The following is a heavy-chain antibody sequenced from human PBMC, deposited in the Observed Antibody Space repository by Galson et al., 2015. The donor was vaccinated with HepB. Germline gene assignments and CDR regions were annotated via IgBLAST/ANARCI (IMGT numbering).Heavy chain of an antibody. CDR1: GFTFSGSA. CDR2: IKSKANNYAT. Sequence: SLRLSCAASGFTFSGSAFHWVRQTSGKGLEWVCHIKSKANNYATAYAASLKGRFTIARDDSKNTAYLHMRSLKTEDTAVYYCARLADFSGFSSSWGQGTLVTVSS. J-gene: IGHJ4*02. V-gene: IGHV3-73*01. CDR3: ARLADFSGFSSS. D-gene: IGHD6-13*01.